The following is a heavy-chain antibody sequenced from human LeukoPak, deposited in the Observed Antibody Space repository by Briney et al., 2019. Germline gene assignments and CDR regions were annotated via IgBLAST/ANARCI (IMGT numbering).Heavy chain of an antibody. J-gene: IGHJ6*03. CDR1: GYTFTGYY. CDR2: INPNSGGT. CDR3: ARRSGSYTYYYYYMDV. D-gene: IGHD1-26*01. Sequence: GATVKVSCKASGYTFTGYYMHWVRQAPGQGLEWMGWINPNSGGTNYAQKFQGRVTMTRDTSISTAYMELSRLRSDDTAVYYCARRSGSYTYYYYYMDVWGKGTTITVSS. V-gene: IGHV1-2*02.